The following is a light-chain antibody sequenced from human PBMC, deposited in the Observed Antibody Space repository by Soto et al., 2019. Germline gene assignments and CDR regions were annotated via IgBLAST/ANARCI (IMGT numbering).Light chain of an antibody. Sequence: QSVLTQPPSASGNPGQRVTISCSGSSSNIGSKTVNWYQQLPGTAPKLLIYSNYQRPSGVPDRFSGSKSGTSASLAISGLQSEDEAEYYCSAWDASLNGYVFGTGTKVT. CDR2: SNY. J-gene: IGLJ1*01. V-gene: IGLV1-44*01. CDR1: SSNIGSKT. CDR3: SAWDASLNGYV.